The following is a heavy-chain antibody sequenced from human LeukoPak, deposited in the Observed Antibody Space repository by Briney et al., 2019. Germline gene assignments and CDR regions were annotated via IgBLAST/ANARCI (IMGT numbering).Heavy chain of an antibody. CDR3: AKKYCSSTSCYLHDAFDI. CDR1: GFIFSNYG. CDR2: ISFSSTHI. D-gene: IGHD2-2*01. Sequence: GGSLRLSCAASGFIFSNYGMSWVRQAPGKGLEWVSSISFSSTHIYYADSIQGRFTISRDNSKNILYLQLSSLRAEDTAVYYCAKKYCSSTSCYLHDAFDIWGQGTMVTVSS. V-gene: IGHV3-21*04. J-gene: IGHJ3*02.